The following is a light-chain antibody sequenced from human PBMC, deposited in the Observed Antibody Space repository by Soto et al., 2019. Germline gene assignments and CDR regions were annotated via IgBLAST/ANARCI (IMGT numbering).Light chain of an antibody. V-gene: IGKV3-20*01. CDR3: QHYGRSPIT. CDR2: GAS. CDR1: QSVSSSS. J-gene: IGKJ5*01. Sequence: PGEGATLSWRASQSVSSSSIAWYQQKTGQAPRLLIYGASSRATGIPDRFSGSGSATDLTLTISRLEPEDFALYYCQHYGRSPITFGQGTRLEIK.